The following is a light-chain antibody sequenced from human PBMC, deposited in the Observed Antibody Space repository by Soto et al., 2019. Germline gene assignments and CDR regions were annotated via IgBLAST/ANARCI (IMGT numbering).Light chain of an antibody. J-gene: IGLJ1*01. Sequence: QSALTQPASVSGSPGQSITISCTGTSSDVGGYNYVSWYQQHPGKAPKLMIYDVSNRPSGFSNRFSGSNSGNTASLTISGRQAEDEADYYCSSYTSSSTLVFGTGTKLTVL. CDR1: SSDVGGYNY. CDR3: SSYTSSSTLV. V-gene: IGLV2-14*01. CDR2: DVS.